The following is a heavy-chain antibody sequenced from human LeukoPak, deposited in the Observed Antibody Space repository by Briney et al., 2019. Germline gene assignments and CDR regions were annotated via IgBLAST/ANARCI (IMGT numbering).Heavy chain of an antibody. J-gene: IGHJ5*02. CDR1: GFTFSSYE. D-gene: IGHD7-27*01. CDR3: VREWVDWGQEYNWFDR. V-gene: IGHV3-7*01. Sequence: PGGSLRLSCAASGFTFSSYEMNWVRQAPGKGLEWVASINQDGTKKNYVDSVKGRFDISRDNTKNSLHLQMSSLRAEDTAVYYCVREWVDWGQEYNWFDRWGQGTLATVSS. CDR2: INQDGTKK.